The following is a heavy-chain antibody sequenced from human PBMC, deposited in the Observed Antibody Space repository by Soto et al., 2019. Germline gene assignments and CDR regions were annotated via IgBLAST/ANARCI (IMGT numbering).Heavy chain of an antibody. CDR2: IYYSGST. J-gene: IGHJ4*02. D-gene: IGHD3-22*01. CDR3: ARGYAYYYDSSGYYYFDY. CDR1: GGSISSGDYY. V-gene: IGHV4-30-4*01. Sequence: PAETLSLTCTVSGGSISSGDYYWSWIRQPPGKGLEWIGYIYYSGSTYYNPSLKSRVTISVDTSKNQFSLKLSSVTAADTAVYYCARGYAYYYDSSGYYYFDYWGQGTLVTVSS.